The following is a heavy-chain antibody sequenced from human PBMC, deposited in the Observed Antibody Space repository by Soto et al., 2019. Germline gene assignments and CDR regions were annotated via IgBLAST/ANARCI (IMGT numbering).Heavy chain of an antibody. CDR3: ARSPTTGPYYFDY. Sequence: PGESLKISCKASGYSFTSYWIGWVRQMPGKGLEWMGIIYPGDSDTRYSPSFQGQVTISAAKSISTASLQWSSLKASDTAMYYCARSPTTGPYYFDYWGQGTLVTVSS. D-gene: IGHD1-1*01. J-gene: IGHJ4*02. V-gene: IGHV5-51*01. CDR2: IYPGDSDT. CDR1: GYSFTSYW.